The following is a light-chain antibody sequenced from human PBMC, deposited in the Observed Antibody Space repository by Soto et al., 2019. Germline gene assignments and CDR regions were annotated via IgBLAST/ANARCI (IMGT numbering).Light chain of an antibody. Sequence: DIQMTQSPSSLSASVGDRVTITCRASQGISNYLTWFQQKPGKAPKSLIYDASSFPSGVPSKFSGRGSSTAYTLPIRSLQPDDFATYYCQQYKSYPFTFGRGTKV. CDR3: QQYKSYPFT. CDR1: QGISNY. J-gene: IGKJ1*01. CDR2: DAS. V-gene: IGKV1-16*02.